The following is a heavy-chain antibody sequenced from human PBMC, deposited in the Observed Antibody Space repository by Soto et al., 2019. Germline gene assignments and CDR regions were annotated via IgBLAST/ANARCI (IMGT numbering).Heavy chain of an antibody. J-gene: IGHJ4*02. CDR1: GYTFTGYY. CDR3: ARDMKAAAGHFDY. V-gene: IGHV1-2*02. D-gene: IGHD6-13*01. Sequence: ASVKVSCKASGYTFTGYYMHWVRQAPGQGLEWMGWINPNSGGTNYAQKFQGRVTMTTDTSTSTAYMELRSLRSDDTAVYYCARDMKAAAGHFDYWGQGTLVTVSS. CDR2: INPNSGGT.